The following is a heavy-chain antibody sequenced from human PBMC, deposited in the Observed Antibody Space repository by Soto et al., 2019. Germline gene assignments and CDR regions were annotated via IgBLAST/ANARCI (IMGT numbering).Heavy chain of an antibody. V-gene: IGHV1-69*12. CDR2: INPIFGTA. CDR3: ARGSDYDSSGYGFDY. CDR1: GGTFSSYA. Sequence: QVQLVQSGAEVKKPGSSVKVSCKASGGTFSSYAISWVRQAPGQGLEWRGGINPIFGTANYAQQFQRRVTITADESSSTAYMELSSLRSEDTAVYYCARGSDYDSSGYGFDYWGQGTLVTVSS. D-gene: IGHD3-22*01. J-gene: IGHJ4*02.